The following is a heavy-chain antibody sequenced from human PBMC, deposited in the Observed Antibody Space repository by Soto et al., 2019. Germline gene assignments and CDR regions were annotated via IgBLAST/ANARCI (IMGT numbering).Heavy chain of an antibody. CDR1: GFAFRSYD. CDR3: AIRSISWSY. D-gene: IGHD3-3*01. V-gene: IGHV3-23*01. CDR2: IRRNSDST. J-gene: IGHJ4*02. Sequence: EVQLLESGGGLVQPGGSLRLSCAASGFAFRSYDMSWVRQAPGKGLEWVSAIRRNSDSTFYADSVKGRFTISRDNSENTLYLQMNSLRAEDTAVYYCAIRSISWSYWGPGTLVTVSS.